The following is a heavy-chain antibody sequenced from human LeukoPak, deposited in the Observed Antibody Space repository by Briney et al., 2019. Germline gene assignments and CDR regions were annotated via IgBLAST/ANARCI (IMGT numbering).Heavy chain of an antibody. CDR1: GGSISSGSYY. CDR2: IYTSGST. V-gene: IGHV4-61*02. J-gene: IGHJ5*02. D-gene: IGHD2-15*01. Sequence: SETLSLTCTVSGGSISSGSYYWSWIRQPAGKGLEWVGRIYTSGSTNYNPSLKSRVTISVDTSKNQFSLKLSSVTAADTAVYYCARDPGGYCSGGSCYLYNWFDPWGQGTLVTVSS. CDR3: ARDPGGYCSGGSCYLYNWFDP.